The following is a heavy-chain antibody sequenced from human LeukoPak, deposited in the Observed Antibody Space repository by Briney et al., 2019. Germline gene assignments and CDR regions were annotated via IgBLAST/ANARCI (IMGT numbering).Heavy chain of an antibody. Sequence: GGSLRLSCAASGFTFSSYWMSWVRQAPGKGLEWVANIKQDGSEKYYVDSVKGRFTISRDNAKNSLYLQMNSLRAEDTAVYYCARDEGGYSYGQTYFDYWGQGTLVTVSS. J-gene: IGHJ4*02. CDR3: ARDEGGYSYGQTYFDY. D-gene: IGHD5-18*01. CDR2: IKQDGSEK. V-gene: IGHV3-7*01. CDR1: GFTFSSYW.